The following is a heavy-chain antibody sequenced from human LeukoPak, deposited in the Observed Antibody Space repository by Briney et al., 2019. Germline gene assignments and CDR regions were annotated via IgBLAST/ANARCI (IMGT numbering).Heavy chain of an antibody. V-gene: IGHV1-18*01. CDR1: GYTFTSYG. CDR2: FSAYNGNT. CDR3: ARVIWFGELLYYYYYMDV. J-gene: IGHJ6*03. D-gene: IGHD3-10*01. Sequence: ASVKVSCKASGYTFTSYGISWVRQAPGQGLEWMGWFSAYNGNTNYEQKFQGRVTMTRRTSISTAYMELSSPRSEDTAVYYCARVIWFGELLYYYYYMDVWGKGTTVTISS.